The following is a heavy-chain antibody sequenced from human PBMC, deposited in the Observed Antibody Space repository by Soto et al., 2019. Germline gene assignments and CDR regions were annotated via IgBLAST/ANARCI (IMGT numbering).Heavy chain of an antibody. V-gene: IGHV3-15*01. CDR3: TTHVLQVSDWIMFFDY. CDR2: IKTNADGATT. CDR1: GFNLNNAW. D-gene: IGHD2-2*03. Sequence: GGSLRLSCAASGFNLNNAWMSWVRQAPGKGLEWVGRIKTNADGATTDYAAPVKGRFTISRDDSEKTLYLQMSSLRTDDTAVYFCTTHVLQVSDWIMFFDYWGQGGLVTVSS. J-gene: IGHJ4*02.